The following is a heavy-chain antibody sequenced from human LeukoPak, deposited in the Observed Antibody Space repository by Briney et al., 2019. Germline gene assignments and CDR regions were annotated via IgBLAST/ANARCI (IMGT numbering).Heavy chain of an antibody. CDR2: IHYSGST. Sequence: PSETLSLTCTVSGGSINSYYWSWIRQPPGKGLQWIGCIHYSGSTNYNPSLKSRVTISVDTSKNQFSLKLSSVTAADTAVYYCAREDTPMVTPFDYWGQGTLVTVSS. V-gene: IGHV4-59*12. CDR3: AREDTPMVTPFDY. CDR1: GGSINSYY. J-gene: IGHJ4*02. D-gene: IGHD5-18*01.